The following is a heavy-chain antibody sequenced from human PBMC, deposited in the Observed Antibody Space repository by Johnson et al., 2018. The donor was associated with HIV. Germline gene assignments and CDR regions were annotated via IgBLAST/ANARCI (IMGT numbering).Heavy chain of an antibody. V-gene: IGHV3-30*02. CDR2: IRYDGSNK. J-gene: IGHJ3*02. CDR1: GFTFSSYG. D-gene: IGHD6-6*01. CDR3: AKVEQLVISRKGHDAFDI. Sequence: QVQLVESGGGVVQPGGSLRLSCAASGFTFSSYGMHWVRQAPGKGLEWVAFIRYDGSNKYYADSVKGRFTISRDNSKNTLYLQMNSLRVEDTAVYYCAKVEQLVISRKGHDAFDIWGQGTMVTVSS.